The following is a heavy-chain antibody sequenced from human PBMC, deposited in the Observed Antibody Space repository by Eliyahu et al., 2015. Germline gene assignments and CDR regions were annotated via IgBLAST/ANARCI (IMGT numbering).Heavy chain of an antibody. V-gene: IGHV1-69*01. Sequence: QVQLVQSGAXVKKPGSSXXVSCKASGGXFSSXSISWMRQAPGQGLEWMGGIIPIFGTTNYPQKFQGRVTLSADDSTGTYDMELRNLRSDDTAVYYCARGGEDITIMVGALGFDPWGQGTLVTVSS. CDR3: ARGGEDITIMVGALGFDP. J-gene: IGHJ5*02. CDR2: IIPIFGTT. D-gene: IGHD2-8*01. CDR1: GGXFSSXS.